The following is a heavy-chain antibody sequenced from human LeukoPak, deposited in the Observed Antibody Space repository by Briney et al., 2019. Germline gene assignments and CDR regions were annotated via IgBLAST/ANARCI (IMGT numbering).Heavy chain of an antibody. Sequence: SETLSLTCTVSGGSISSGSYYWSWIRQPAGKGLEWIGRIYTSGSTNYNPSLKSRVTISVDTSKNQVSLKLSSVTAADTAVYYCARAITMIGGFDYWGQGTLVTVSS. CDR2: IYTSGST. CDR3: ARAITMIGGFDY. V-gene: IGHV4-61*02. CDR1: GGSISSGSYY. D-gene: IGHD3-10*02. J-gene: IGHJ4*02.